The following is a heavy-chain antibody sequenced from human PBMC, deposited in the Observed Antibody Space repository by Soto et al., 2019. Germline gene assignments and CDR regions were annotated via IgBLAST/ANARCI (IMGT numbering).Heavy chain of an antibody. D-gene: IGHD4-4*01. V-gene: IGHV1-18*01. CDR1: GYTFRSYG. CDR3: AKADSNYAGRCSYYYMDV. J-gene: IGHJ6*03. Sequence: QVQLVQSGTEVKKPGASVKVSCKASGYTFRSYGISWVRQAPGQGREWMGWISGYNGNTHYSQKFQGKVTMTTDTSTSTAYMELRNLRSDDTAVYYCAKADSNYAGRCSYYYMDVWGTGNMVTVSS. CDR2: ISGYNGNT.